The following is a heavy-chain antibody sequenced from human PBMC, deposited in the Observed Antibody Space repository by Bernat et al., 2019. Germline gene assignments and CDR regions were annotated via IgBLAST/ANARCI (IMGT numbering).Heavy chain of an antibody. CDR2: IKHRGST. V-gene: IGHV4-34*01. CDR3: ARRALDRTLDY. D-gene: IGHD1-1*01. CDR1: GESFNDYF. Sequence: QVQLPQWGAGLLKPSETLSLSCAVYGESFNDYFWTWIRQPPGKGLEWIGEIKHRGSTKYNVSLKSRVNILADASKHRFSLKLTSMTAADTAVYYWARRALDRTLDYWGRGPRVIVSS. J-gene: IGHJ4*02.